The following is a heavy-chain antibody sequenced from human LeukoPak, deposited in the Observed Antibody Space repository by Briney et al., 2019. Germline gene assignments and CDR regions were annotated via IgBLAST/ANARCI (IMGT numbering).Heavy chain of an antibody. V-gene: IGHV3-9*01. Sequence: PGRSLRLSCTASGFNFNDYAMHWVRQAPGKGLEWVSGISWNRNTIGYADSVRGRFTISRDNSKNTLYLQMNSLRAEDTAVYYCATYWENYDSSGYYFSDYWGQGTLVTVSS. CDR3: ATYWENYDSSGYYFSDY. J-gene: IGHJ4*02. CDR1: GFNFNDYA. D-gene: IGHD3-22*01. CDR2: ISWNRNTI.